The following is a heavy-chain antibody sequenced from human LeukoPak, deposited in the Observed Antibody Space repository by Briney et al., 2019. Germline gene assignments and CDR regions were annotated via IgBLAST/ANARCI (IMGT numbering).Heavy chain of an antibody. V-gene: IGHV1-69*01. CDR1: GGTFSSYA. CDR3: ARGAGYSGYNRSGEFDY. J-gene: IGHJ4*02. Sequence: SVKVSCKASGGTFSSYAISWVRQAPGQGLEWMGGIIPIFGTANYAQKFQGRVTITADESTSTAYMELSSLRSEDTAVYYCARGAGYSGYNRSGEFDYWGQGTLVTVSS. CDR2: IIPIFGTA. D-gene: IGHD5-12*01.